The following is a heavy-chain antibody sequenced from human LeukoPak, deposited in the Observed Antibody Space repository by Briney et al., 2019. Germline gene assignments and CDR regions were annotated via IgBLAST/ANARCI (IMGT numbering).Heavy chain of an antibody. Sequence: ASVKVSCKASGYTFTSYYMHWVRQAPGQGLQWMGWINGYNGYTNYAQKFQGRVTMTTDTSTSTAYMELRSLTSDDTAVYYCAIHLYYDLTTGIHHWGQGTLVTVSS. CDR2: INGYNGYT. D-gene: IGHD3-22*01. CDR1: GYTFTSYY. V-gene: IGHV1-18*04. J-gene: IGHJ1*01. CDR3: AIHLYYDLTTGIHH.